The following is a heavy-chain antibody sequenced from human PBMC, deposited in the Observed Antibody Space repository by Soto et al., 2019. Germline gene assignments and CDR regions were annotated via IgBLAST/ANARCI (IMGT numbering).Heavy chain of an antibody. CDR3: ARRLHIVATITPFDY. D-gene: IGHD5-12*01. J-gene: IGHJ4*02. Sequence: QLQLQESGPGLVKPSETLSLTCTVSGGSISSSSYYWGWIRQPPGKGLEWIGSIYYSGSTYYNPSLKSRVTISVDTSKNQFSLKLSSVTAADTAVYYCARRLHIVATITPFDYWGQGTLVTVSS. CDR1: GGSISSSSYY. CDR2: IYYSGST. V-gene: IGHV4-39*01.